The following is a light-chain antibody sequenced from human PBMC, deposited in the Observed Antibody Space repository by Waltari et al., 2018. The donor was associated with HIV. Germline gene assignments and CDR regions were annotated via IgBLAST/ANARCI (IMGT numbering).Light chain of an antibody. V-gene: IGLV2-8*01. CDR2: DVS. J-gene: IGLJ1*01. Sequence: QTALTQRPSASGSPGQSVTISCTGTSSDLGAYNYVSWYQQHPDKAPKLMIYDVSKRPSGVPDRFSGSKSGNTASLTVSGLQAEDEADYYCSSYAGSNNPYVFGTGTKVTVL. CDR1: SSDLGAYNY. CDR3: SSYAGSNNPYV.